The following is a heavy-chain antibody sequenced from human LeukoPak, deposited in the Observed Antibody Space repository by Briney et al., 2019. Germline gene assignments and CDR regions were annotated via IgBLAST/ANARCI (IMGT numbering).Heavy chain of an antibody. Sequence: GGSLRLSCAASGFTFNSYVMNWVLQAPGKGLEWVSGIIGSGRSTYYADSVKGRFSISRDNSKNTVYLQMNSLRVEDTAVYFCAKGFNYYASGSHFDSWGQGTLVTVSS. V-gene: IGHV3-23*01. CDR3: AKGFNYYASGSHFDS. CDR1: GFTFNSYV. D-gene: IGHD3-10*01. CDR2: IIGSGRST. J-gene: IGHJ4*02.